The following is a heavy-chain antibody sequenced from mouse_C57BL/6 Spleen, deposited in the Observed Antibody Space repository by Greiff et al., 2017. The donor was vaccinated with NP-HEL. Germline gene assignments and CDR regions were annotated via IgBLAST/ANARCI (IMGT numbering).Heavy chain of an antibody. Sequence: QVQLQQPGAELVRPGTSVKLSCKASGYTFTSYWMHWVKQRPGQGLEWIGVIDPSDSYTNYNQKFKGKATLTVDTSSSTAYMQLSSLTSEDSAVYYCARWGVTTVAPGYFDYWGQGTTLTVSS. V-gene: IGHV1-59*01. CDR3: ARWGVTTVAPGYFDY. CDR1: GYTFTSYW. CDR2: IDPSDSYT. D-gene: IGHD1-1*01. J-gene: IGHJ2*01.